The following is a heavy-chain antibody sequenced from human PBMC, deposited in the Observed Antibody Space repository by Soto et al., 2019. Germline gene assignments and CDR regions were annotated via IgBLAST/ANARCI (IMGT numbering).Heavy chain of an antibody. V-gene: IGHV1-69*01. CDR3: ARVQYCSGGSCFDY. J-gene: IGHJ4*02. D-gene: IGHD2-15*01. CDR1: GGTFSSYA. Sequence: QVQLVQSGAEVQKPGSSVKVSCKASGGTFSSYAISWVRQAPGQGLEWMGGIIPIFGTANYAQKFQGRVTITADESTSTAYMELISLRSEDTAVYYCARVQYCSGGSCFDYWGQGTLVNVFS. CDR2: IIPIFGTA.